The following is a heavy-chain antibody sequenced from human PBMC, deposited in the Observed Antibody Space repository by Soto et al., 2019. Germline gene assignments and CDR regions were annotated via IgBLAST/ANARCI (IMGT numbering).Heavy chain of an antibody. CDR3: AKSPIRVSSSWYYFDY. V-gene: IGHV3-9*01. CDR1: GFTFDDYA. CDR2: ISWNSGSI. D-gene: IGHD6-13*01. J-gene: IGHJ4*02. Sequence: GGSLRLSCAASGFTFDDYAMHWVRQAPGKGLEWVSGISWNSGSIGYADSVKGRFTISRDNAKNSLYLQMNSLRAEDTALYYCAKSPIRVSSSWYYFDYWGQGTLVTVSS.